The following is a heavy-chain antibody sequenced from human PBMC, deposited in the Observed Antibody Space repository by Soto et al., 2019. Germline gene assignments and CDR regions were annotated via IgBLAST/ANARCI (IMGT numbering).Heavy chain of an antibody. CDR3: AKDEGLSGRSPPYYFDY. D-gene: IGHD1-26*01. J-gene: IGHJ4*02. V-gene: IGHV3-23*01. CDR2: ISGSGGST. CDR1: GFTFSSYA. Sequence: GGSLRLSCAASGFTFSSYAMSWVRQAPGKGLEWVSAISGSGGSTYYADSVKGRFTISRDNSKNTLYLQMNSLRAEDTAVYYCAKDEGLSGRSPPYYFDYWGQGTLVTVSS.